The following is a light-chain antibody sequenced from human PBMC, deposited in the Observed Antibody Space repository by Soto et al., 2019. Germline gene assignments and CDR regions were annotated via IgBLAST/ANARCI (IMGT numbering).Light chain of an antibody. CDR1: SSNIGAGYD. CDR2: GNN. Sequence: QSVLTQPPSVSGAPGQTITISCTGSSSNIGAGYDVHWYQQLPGRAPKLLIYGNNNRPSGVPDRFSGSKSGTSVSLAITGLRGEDEADYYCQAYDYSLTASVFGGGTKVTVL. J-gene: IGLJ3*02. CDR3: QAYDYSLTASV. V-gene: IGLV1-40*01.